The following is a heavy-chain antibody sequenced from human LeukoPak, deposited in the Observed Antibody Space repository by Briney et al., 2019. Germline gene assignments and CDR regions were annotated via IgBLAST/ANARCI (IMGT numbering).Heavy chain of an antibody. D-gene: IGHD3-10*01. J-gene: IGHJ4*02. CDR1: GFTFSNYE. V-gene: IGHV3-48*03. CDR3: ARETYYGSGSYSDFALDY. Sequence: GGSLRLSCAASGFTFSNYEINWVRQAPGRGLEWVSYISGSGTSIYHANSVKGRFTISRDNAKNSVYLQMNSLRAEDTAVYYCARETYYGSGSYSDFALDYWGQGTLVTVSS. CDR2: ISGSGTSI.